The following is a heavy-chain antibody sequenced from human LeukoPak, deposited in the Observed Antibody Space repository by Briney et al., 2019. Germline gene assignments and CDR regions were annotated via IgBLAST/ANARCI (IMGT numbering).Heavy chain of an antibody. V-gene: IGHV3-21*01. J-gene: IGHJ4*02. CDR1: GFTFSSYS. CDR2: ISSSSSYI. CDR3: ARDNDEVVTARFDY. D-gene: IGHD2-21*02. Sequence: GGSLRLSCAASGFTFSSYSMNWVRQAPGKGLEWVSSISSSSSYIYYADSVKGRFTISRDNAKNSLYLQMNSLRAEDTAVYYCARDNDEVVTARFDYWGQGTLVTVSS.